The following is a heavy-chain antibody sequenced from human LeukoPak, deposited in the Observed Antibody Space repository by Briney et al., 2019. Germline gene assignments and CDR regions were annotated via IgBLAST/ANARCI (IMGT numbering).Heavy chain of an antibody. CDR2: IYRSGST. D-gene: IGHD4-17*01. J-gene: IGHJ6*03. CDR1: NYSISNSFY. V-gene: IGHV4-38-2*02. Sequence: PSEPLSLTCSGSNYSISNSFYWGLLRQPPGKGLEWIGSIYRSGSTFYNPSLKSRVTISLDTSKNQFSLKLSSVTAADTAVYFCARGTYGYYMDVWGKGTTVTVSS. CDR3: ARGTYGYYMDV.